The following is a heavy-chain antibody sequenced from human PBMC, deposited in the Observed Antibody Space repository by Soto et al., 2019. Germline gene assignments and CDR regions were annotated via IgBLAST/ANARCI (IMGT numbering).Heavy chain of an antibody. CDR1: GFTFSTYS. CDR2: ISSSSSTT. CDR3: AITIWSGYLQADY. Sequence: EVQLVESGGGLVQPGGSLRLSCVASGFTFSTYSMNWVRQAPGKGLEWISYISSSSSTTYADSVKGRFTISRDNAKNSLYLQMNSLRDEDTAVYYCAITIWSGYLQADYWGQGTLVTVSS. V-gene: IGHV3-48*02. J-gene: IGHJ4*02. D-gene: IGHD3-3*01.